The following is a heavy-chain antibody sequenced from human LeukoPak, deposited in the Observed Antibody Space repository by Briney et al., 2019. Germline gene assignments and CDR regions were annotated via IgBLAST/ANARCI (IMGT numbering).Heavy chain of an antibody. CDR1: GFTFSSYS. CDR2: ISGSGSAM. V-gene: IGHV3-48*01. J-gene: IGHJ3*02. CDR3: AKPLNIVVDDAFDI. D-gene: IGHD2-2*01. Sequence: SGGSLRLSCAASGFTFSSYSMNWVRRAPGKGLEWVSYISGSGSAMYYADSVKGRFTISRDNSKNTLYLQMNSLRAEDTAVYYCAKPLNIVVDDAFDIWGQGIMVTVSS.